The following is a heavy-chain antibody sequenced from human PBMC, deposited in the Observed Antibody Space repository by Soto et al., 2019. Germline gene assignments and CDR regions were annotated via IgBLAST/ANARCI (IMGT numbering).Heavy chain of an antibody. CDR3: AKALYYYDSSPLDH. D-gene: IGHD3-22*01. V-gene: IGHV3-43D*03. Sequence: VGSLRLSCAAAGFDFEDFAMHWVRQAPGKGLEWVSLINSDGTDSYYMDSVRGRFTISRDNGKNSLYLQMDRLRPEDTAFYFCAKALYYYDSSPLDHWGQGTLVTVSS. CDR1: GFDFEDFA. J-gene: IGHJ4*02. CDR2: INSDGTDS.